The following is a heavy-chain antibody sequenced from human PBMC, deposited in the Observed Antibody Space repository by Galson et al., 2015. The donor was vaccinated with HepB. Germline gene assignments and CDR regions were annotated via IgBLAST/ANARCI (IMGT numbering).Heavy chain of an antibody. D-gene: IGHD6-19*01. V-gene: IGHV3-23*01. Sequence: ALRLSCAASGFTFDTYALAWVRQAPGEGLEWVSTITANSGSTYLRDSVKGRFTIPRDNSMSPLYLQLNSLRAEDTAVYYCVRDSVLDSSAWPHALDIWGQGTMVTVSS. J-gene: IGHJ3*02. CDR3: VRDSVLDSSAWPHALDI. CDR1: GFTFDTYA. CDR2: ITANSGST.